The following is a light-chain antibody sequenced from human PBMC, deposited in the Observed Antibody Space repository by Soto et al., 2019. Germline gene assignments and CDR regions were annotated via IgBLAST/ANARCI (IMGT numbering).Light chain of an antibody. CDR1: QSINSTY. CDR2: GAS. J-gene: IGKJ1*01. CDR3: QQYDSPPRT. Sequence: EIVLTQSPGTLSLSPGKRVTLSCRASQSINSTYLAWYQQKPGHAPRLLIYGASSTASGIPGRFSGGGSGTYFPLIISRLAPEDVAFYYCQQYDSPPRTFGQGTKVEVQ. V-gene: IGKV3-20*01.